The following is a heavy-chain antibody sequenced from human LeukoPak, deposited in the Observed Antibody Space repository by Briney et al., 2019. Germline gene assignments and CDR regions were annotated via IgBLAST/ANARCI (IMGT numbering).Heavy chain of an antibody. CDR1: GYTFTAHY. D-gene: IGHD3-3*01. Sequence: ASVKVSCKASGYTFTAHYMHWVRQAPGQGLEWMGWIYPNTGGTNYAQKFQGRVTMTRDTSISTAYLDLSRLRSDDTAVFYCAVLTTDYDFWSAYYDRAGHWAGDWGQGTLVTVSS. CDR2: IYPNTGGT. V-gene: IGHV1-2*02. CDR3: AVLTTDYDFWSAYYDRAGHWAGD. J-gene: IGHJ4*02.